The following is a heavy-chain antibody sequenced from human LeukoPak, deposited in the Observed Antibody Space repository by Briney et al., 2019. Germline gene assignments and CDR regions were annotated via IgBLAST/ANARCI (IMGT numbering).Heavy chain of an antibody. D-gene: IGHD2-15*01. V-gene: IGHV1-2*02. CDR3: ARDSYCSGGSCYRWFDP. CDR1: GYTFTGYY. Sequence: ASVKVSCKASGYTFTGYYMHWVRQAPGQGLEWMGWINPNSGGTNYAQKFQGRVTMTRDTSISTAYMELSRLRSDDTAVYYCARDSYCSGGSCYRWFDPWGQGTLVTVSS. CDR2: INPNSGGT. J-gene: IGHJ5*02.